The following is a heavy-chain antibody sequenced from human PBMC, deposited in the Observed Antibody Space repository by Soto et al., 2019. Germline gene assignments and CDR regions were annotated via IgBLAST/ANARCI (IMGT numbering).Heavy chain of an antibody. J-gene: IGHJ6*02. D-gene: IGHD3-3*01. Sequence: QVQLHLSGSSLVKPSQTLSLTCAVSGGSISSSNDFYSWNWIRQSPERGLEWIGYIYQTGSTHYNPSLQSRVTISVDTSNNQFSLRLNAVTAADTAVYYCARGRITISAMPNSRGGMDVWGQGTTVTVSS. CDR3: ARGRITISAMPNSRGGMDV. CDR2: IYQTGST. CDR1: GGSISSSNDFYS. V-gene: IGHV4-30-2*06.